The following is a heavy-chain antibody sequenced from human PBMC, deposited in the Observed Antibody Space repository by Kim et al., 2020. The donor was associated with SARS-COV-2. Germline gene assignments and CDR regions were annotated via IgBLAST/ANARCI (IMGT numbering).Heavy chain of an antibody. CDR3: AKDPMGDS. V-gene: IGHV3-30*18. CDR1: GFTFSSYG. CDR2: ISYDGSNK. J-gene: IGHJ4*02. Sequence: GGSLRLSCAASGFTFSSYGMHWVRQAPGKGLEWVAVISYDGSNKYYADSVKGRFTISRDNSKNTLYLQMNSLRAEDTAVYYCAKDPMGDSWGQGTLVTVSS. D-gene: IGHD3-10*01.